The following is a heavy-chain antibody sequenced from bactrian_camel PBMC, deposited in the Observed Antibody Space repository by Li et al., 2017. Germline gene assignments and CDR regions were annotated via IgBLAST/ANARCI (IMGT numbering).Heavy chain of an antibody. Sequence: DVQLVESGGGLVQPGSSLTLRCATSGFTFSVSALSWARQAPGKGLEWLSAVDVRTGLIPGYADAVKGRFTISTDNAQNTLYLQLNNLETEDTATYYCARGEPVSFGYWGQGTQVTVS. CDR1: GFTFSVSA. J-gene: IGHJ6*01. CDR2: VDVRTGLIP. V-gene: IGHV3S40*01. CDR3: ARGEPVSFGY.